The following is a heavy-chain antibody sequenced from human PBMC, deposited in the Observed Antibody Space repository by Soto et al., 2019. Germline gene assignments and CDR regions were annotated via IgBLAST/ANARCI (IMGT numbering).Heavy chain of an antibody. V-gene: IGHV4-59*01. CDR3: ARAHAPTLPFDY. CDR2: IFHSGNA. J-gene: IGHJ4*01. D-gene: IGHD2-2*01. Sequence: QVHLQESGPGLVKPLETLSLTCTVSGGSIRNVYWSWIRQPPGKGLEWIGFIFHSGNAKYNPSLKSRVTISVDTSKNQFSLSLDSMTAADTAVYFCARAHAPTLPFDYWGQGTLVTVSS. CDR1: GGSIRNVY.